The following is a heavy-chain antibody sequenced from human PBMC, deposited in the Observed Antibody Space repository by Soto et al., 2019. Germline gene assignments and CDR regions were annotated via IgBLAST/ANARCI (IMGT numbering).Heavy chain of an antibody. V-gene: IGHV3-23*01. CDR3: AKDKSPIDSSGYFVGGY. Sequence: GSLRLSCSVSGFPFSNYAMSWVRQAPGKGLEWVSSTSGGGGGTHYADSMKGRFTISRDNSKNTLHLEMNSLRAEDTAVYYCAKDKSPIDSSGYFVGGYGGQGTLVTVS. J-gene: IGHJ4*02. CDR2: TSGGGGGT. D-gene: IGHD3-22*01. CDR1: GFPFSNYA.